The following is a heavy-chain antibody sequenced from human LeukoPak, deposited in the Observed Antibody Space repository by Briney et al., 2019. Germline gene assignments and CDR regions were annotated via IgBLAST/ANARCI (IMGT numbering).Heavy chain of an antibody. CDR2: IYTSGST. D-gene: IGHD6-13*01. CDR3: AATAAEIFDC. CDR1: GGSISSGSYY. Sequence: SETLSLTCTVSGGSISSGSYYWSWIRQPAGKGLEWIGHIYTSGSTNYDPSLKSRVTISVDTSKNQFSLKLSSVTAADTAVYYCAATAAEIFDCWGQGTLVTVSS. J-gene: IGHJ4*02. V-gene: IGHV4-61*09.